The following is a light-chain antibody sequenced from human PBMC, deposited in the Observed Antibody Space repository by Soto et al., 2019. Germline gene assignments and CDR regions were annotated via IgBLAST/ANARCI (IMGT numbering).Light chain of an antibody. V-gene: IGLV2-11*01. Sequence: QSALTQPRSVSGSPGQPVTVSCIGTSSDVGDYNSVSWYQQHPGKAPKLMIYDVSKRPSGVPDRFSGSKSGNTASLTISGLQAEDEADYYCCSYVGSYSYVFGIGTKLTVL. J-gene: IGLJ1*01. CDR1: SSDVGDYNS. CDR2: DVS. CDR3: CSYVGSYSYV.